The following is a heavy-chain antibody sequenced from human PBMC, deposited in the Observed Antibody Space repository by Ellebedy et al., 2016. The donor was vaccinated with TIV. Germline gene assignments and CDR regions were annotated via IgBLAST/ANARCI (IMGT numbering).Heavy chain of an antibody. Sequence: SETLSLTCTVSGGSISSSSYYWGWIRQPPGKGLEWIGSIYYSGSTYYNPSLKSRVTISVDTSKNQFSLKLSSVTAADTAVYYCAGRYCSGGSCYLFDYWGQGTLVTVSS. CDR3: AGRYCSGGSCYLFDY. J-gene: IGHJ4*02. V-gene: IGHV4-39*01. CDR1: GGSISSSSYY. CDR2: IYYSGST. D-gene: IGHD2-15*01.